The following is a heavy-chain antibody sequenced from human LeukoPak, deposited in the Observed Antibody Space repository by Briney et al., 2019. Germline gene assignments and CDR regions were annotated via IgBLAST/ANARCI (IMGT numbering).Heavy chain of an antibody. CDR1: GFIVSSNY. J-gene: IGHJ4*02. CDR2: IYSGDTT. D-gene: IGHD2-2*01. CDR3: ARGGSYCSSTSCYHGV. V-gene: IGHV3-53*01. Sequence: PGGSLRLSCAASGFIVSSNYMSWVRQAPGKGLEWVSVIYSGDTTYYADSVKGRFTISRDNSKNTLYLQMNSLRAEDTAVYYCARGGSYCSSTSCYHGVWGQGTLVTVSS.